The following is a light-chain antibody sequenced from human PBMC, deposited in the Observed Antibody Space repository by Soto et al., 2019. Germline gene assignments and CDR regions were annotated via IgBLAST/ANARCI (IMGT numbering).Light chain of an antibody. CDR1: SSNIGAGYD. CDR3: QSYDSSLSVV. J-gene: IGLJ2*01. CDR2: GNS. Sequence: QSVLTQPPSVSGAPGQRVTISCTGSSSNIGAGYDVHWYQQLPATAPQLLIYGNSKRPSGVPDRFSGSKSGTSASLAITGLQAEDEADYYCQSYDSSLSVVFGGGTQLTVL. V-gene: IGLV1-40*01.